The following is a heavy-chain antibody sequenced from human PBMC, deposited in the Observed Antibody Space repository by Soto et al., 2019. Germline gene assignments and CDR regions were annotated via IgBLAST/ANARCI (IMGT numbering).Heavy chain of an antibody. Sequence: ASVKVSCKTSGNTLTSVYNHWVRQATGQGLEWEGRLSHTTGGTNYAQHFQGRETVTWDMYTFTAYMELSRLIYEETAVYYCARPPVYVTDWYYFYTWVQGTQVTVSS. CDR3: ARPPVYVTDWYYFYT. D-gene: IGHD3-9*01. CDR2: LSHTTGGT. J-gene: IGHJ4*02. V-gene: IGHV1-2*02. CDR1: GNTLTSVY.